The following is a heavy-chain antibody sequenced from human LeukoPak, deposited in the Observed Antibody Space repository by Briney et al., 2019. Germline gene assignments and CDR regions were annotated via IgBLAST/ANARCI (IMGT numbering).Heavy chain of an antibody. CDR3: ARDQGYYDSSGSRWFDP. J-gene: IGHJ5*02. V-gene: IGHV4-34*01. Sequence: SETLSLTCAVYGGSFSGYYWSWIRQPPGKGLEWIGEINHSESTNYNPSLKSRVTISVDTSKNQFSPKLSSVTAADTAVYYCARDQGYYDSSGSRWFDPWGQGTLVTVSS. CDR2: INHSEST. D-gene: IGHD3-22*01. CDR1: GGSFSGYY.